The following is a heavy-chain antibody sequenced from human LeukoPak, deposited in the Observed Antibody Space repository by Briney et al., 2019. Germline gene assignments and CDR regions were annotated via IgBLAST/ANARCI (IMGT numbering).Heavy chain of an antibody. Sequence: GGSPRLSCAASGFTFSSYSMNWVRQAPGKGLEWVSIISSTSTYIYYADSVKGRFTISRDNAKNSLYLQMNSLRAEDTAVYYCARHLNYYLDYWGQGTLVTVSS. CDR3: ARHLNYYLDY. V-gene: IGHV3-21*01. CDR2: ISSTSTYI. CDR1: GFTFSSYS. D-gene: IGHD3-10*01. J-gene: IGHJ4*02.